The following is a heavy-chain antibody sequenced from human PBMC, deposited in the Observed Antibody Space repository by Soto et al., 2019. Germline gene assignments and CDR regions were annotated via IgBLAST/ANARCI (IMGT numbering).Heavy chain of an antibody. Sequence: QVQLVQSGAEVKKPGSSVKVSCKASGGTFSNYALISWVRQAPGQGLEWMGGIIPIDATVNYAQKFQGRITITADASTTTAYMDLGSLRSEDTAVYYCARDLLGFGYTYADVWGQGTTVTVSS. CDR2: IIPIDATV. CDR1: GGTFSNYA. CDR3: ARDLLGFGYTYADV. V-gene: IGHV1-69*12. D-gene: IGHD3-10*01. J-gene: IGHJ6*01.